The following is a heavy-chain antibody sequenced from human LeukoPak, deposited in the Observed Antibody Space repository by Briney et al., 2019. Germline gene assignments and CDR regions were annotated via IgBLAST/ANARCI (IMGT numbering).Heavy chain of an antibody. CDR2: IIPIFGTA. V-gene: IGHV1-69*05. CDR3: ARDSNPYNWNGAWAFDI. Sequence: SVKVSCKASGGTFSSFAISWVRQAPGQGLEWMGRIIPIFGTANYAQKFQGRVTITTDESTSTAYMELSSLRSEDTAVYYCARDSNPYNWNGAWAFDIWGQGTMVTVSS. CDR1: GGTFSSFA. J-gene: IGHJ3*02. D-gene: IGHD1-20*01.